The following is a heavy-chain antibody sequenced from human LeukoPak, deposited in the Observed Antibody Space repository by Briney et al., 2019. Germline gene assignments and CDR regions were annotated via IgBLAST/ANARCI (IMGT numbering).Heavy chain of an antibody. V-gene: IGHV1-2*02. CDR1: GYTFTGYY. CDR3: ARGVIVVVRGYYFDY. D-gene: IGHD3-22*01. Sequence: GASVKVSCKASGYTFTGYYMHWVRQAPGQGLEWMGWINPNSGGTNYAQKFQGRVTMTRDTSISTAYMELSRLRSDDTAVYYWARGVIVVVRGYYFDYWGQGTLVTVSS. CDR2: INPNSGGT. J-gene: IGHJ4*02.